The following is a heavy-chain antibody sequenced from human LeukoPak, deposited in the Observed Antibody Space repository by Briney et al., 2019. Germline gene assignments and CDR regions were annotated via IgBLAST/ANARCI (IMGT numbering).Heavy chain of an antibody. V-gene: IGHV3-23*01. CDR3: AKAKTVTTTPSYGMDV. J-gene: IGHJ6*02. CDR2: ISGSGGST. Sequence: GGSLRLSCAASGFTFSSYAMSWVRQAPGKGLEWVSAISGSGGSTYYADSVKGRFTTSRDNSKNTLYLQMNSLRAEDTAVYYCAKAKTVTTTPSYGMDVWGQGTTVTVSS. CDR1: GFTFSSYA. D-gene: IGHD4-11*01.